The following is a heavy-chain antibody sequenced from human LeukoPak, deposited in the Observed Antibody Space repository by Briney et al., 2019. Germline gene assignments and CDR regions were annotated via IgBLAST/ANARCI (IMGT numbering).Heavy chain of an antibody. CDR3: AKRGVVIRVILVGFHKEAYYFES. V-gene: IGHV3-23*01. CDR1: GLTFRNYG. D-gene: IGHD3/OR15-3a*01. Sequence: PGTPLRLSCVASGLTFRNYGFHWVRQAPGKGLEWVAGISDSGGSTKYADSVKGRFTISRDNPKNTLFLQMNSLRAEDTAVYFCAKRGVVIRVILVGFHKEAYYFESWGQGALVTVSS. CDR2: ISDSGGST. J-gene: IGHJ4*02.